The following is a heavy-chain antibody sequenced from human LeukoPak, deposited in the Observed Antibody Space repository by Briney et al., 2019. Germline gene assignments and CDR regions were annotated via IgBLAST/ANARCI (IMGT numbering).Heavy chain of an antibody. CDR2: ISSSGSTI. Sequence: GGSLRLSCAASGFTFSDYYMSWLRQAPGKGLEWVSYISSSGSTIYYADSVKCRFTISRDNAKNSLYLQMNSLRAEDTAVYYCARGEGYDFWSGYYTDYWGQGTLVTVSS. V-gene: IGHV3-11*04. J-gene: IGHJ4*02. D-gene: IGHD3-3*01. CDR1: GFTFSDYY. CDR3: ARGEGYDFWSGYYTDY.